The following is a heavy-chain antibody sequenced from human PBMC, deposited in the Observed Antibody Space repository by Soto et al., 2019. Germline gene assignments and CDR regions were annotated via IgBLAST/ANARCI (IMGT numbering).Heavy chain of an antibody. CDR1: GFTFSDYY. J-gene: IGHJ4*02. CDR2: ISSSSSYT. Sequence: QVQLVESGGGLVKPGGSLRLSCAASGFTFSDYYMSWIRQAPGKGLEWVSYISSSSSYTNYADSVKGRFTISRDNAKNSLYLQMNSLRAEDTAVYYCASVWVYSSGWYFDYWGQGTLVTVSS. V-gene: IGHV3-11*05. CDR3: ASVWVYSSGWYFDY. D-gene: IGHD6-19*01.